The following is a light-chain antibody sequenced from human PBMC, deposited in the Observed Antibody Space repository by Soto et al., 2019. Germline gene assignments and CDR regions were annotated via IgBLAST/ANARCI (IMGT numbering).Light chain of an antibody. J-gene: IGKJ5*01. CDR3: QQYNSYPIT. CDR1: QSISSW. CDR2: DAS. Sequence: DIQMTQSPSTLSASVGARVTITCRASQSISSWLAWYQQKPGKAPNLLIYDASSLERGVTSRFSGSGSGTEFPLTISSLQPDDFATYYCQQYNSYPITFGQGTRREIK. V-gene: IGKV1-5*01.